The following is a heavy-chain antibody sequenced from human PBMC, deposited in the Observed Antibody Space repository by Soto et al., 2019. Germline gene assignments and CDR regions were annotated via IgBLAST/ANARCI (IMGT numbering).Heavy chain of an antibody. D-gene: IGHD3-16*02. CDR3: TRGGYTSTWHSTY. V-gene: IGHV1-2*02. J-gene: IGHJ4*02. CDR2: INPNTGGT. Sequence: GASVKVSCKASGYILTGYYIHWVRQAPGQGLEWMGWINPNTGGTKYTQKFQGRVTMTRDTSINTAFMGLTTLRSDDTAVYYCTRGGYTSTWHSTYWGQGVLVNVSS. CDR1: GYILTGYY.